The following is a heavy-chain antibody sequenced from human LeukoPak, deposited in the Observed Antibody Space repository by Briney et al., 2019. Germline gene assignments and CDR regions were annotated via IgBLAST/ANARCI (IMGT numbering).Heavy chain of an antibody. CDR2: INTDGSSK. Sequence: GGSLRLSCAASGFTFSSYWMHWVRQAPGKGLVWVSGINTDGSSKRYADSVKGRFTFSRDNAKNTMYLQMNSLRAEDTAVYYCLGNDYTGGQGTLVTVSS. J-gene: IGHJ4*02. CDR3: LGNDYT. CDR1: GFTFSSYW. D-gene: IGHD4-11*01. V-gene: IGHV3-74*01.